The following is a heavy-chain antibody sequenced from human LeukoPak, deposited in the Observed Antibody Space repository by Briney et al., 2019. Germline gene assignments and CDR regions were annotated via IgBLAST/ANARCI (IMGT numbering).Heavy chain of an antibody. CDR1: GGSISSGGYY. CDR3: ARFLRGKYYFDY. CDR2: IYYSGST. D-gene: IGHD2/OR15-2a*01. V-gene: IGHV4-31*03. Sequence: SETLSLTCTVSGGSISSGGYYWSWIRQHPGKGLEWIGYIYYSGSTYYNPSLKSRVTISVDTSKNQFPLKLSSVTAADTAVYYCARFLRGKYYFDYWGQGTLVTVSS. J-gene: IGHJ4*02.